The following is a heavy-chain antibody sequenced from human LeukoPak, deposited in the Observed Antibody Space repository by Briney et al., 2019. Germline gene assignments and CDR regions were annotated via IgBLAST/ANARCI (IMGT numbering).Heavy chain of an antibody. D-gene: IGHD2-15*01. CDR3: ARGVRYCSGGSCYSGAFDI. J-gene: IGHJ3*02. CDR1: GYTFTGYY. Sequence: ASVKVSCKASGYTFTGYYMHWVRQAPGQGLEWMGWINPNSGGTNYAQKFQGRVTMTRDTSISTAYMELRSLRSDDTAVYYCARGVRYCSGGSCYSGAFDIWGQGTMVTVSS. V-gene: IGHV1-2*02. CDR2: INPNSGGT.